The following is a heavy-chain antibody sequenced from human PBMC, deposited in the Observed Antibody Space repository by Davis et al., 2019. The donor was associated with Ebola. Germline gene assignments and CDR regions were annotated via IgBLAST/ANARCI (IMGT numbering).Heavy chain of an antibody. D-gene: IGHD6-13*01. CDR3: ARLYRGAAAGSASDWYFDL. CDR2: IYYSGGT. J-gene: IGHJ2*01. V-gene: IGHV4-39*01. CDR1: GGSISSSSHY. Sequence: MPGGSLRLSCTVSGGSISSSSHYWGWIRQPPGKGLEWIGNIYYSGGTYYNPSLKSRLTISVDTSKNSFSLKLTSVAAADTAVYYCARLYRGAAAGSASDWYFDLWGRGTLVTVSS.